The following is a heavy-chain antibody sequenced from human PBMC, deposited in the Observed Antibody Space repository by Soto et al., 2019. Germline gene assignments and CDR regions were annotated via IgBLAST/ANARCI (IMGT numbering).Heavy chain of an antibody. CDR3: AGGSKLGYCSGGSCPWDAFDI. J-gene: IGHJ3*02. D-gene: IGHD2-15*01. Sequence: ASVKVSCKASGYTFTSYAMHWVRQAPGQRLEWMGWINAGHGNTKYSQKFQGRFTITRDTSASTAYMELSSLRSEDTAVYYCAGGSKLGYCSGGSCPWDAFDIWGQGTMVTVSS. V-gene: IGHV1-3*01. CDR2: INAGHGNT. CDR1: GYTFTSYA.